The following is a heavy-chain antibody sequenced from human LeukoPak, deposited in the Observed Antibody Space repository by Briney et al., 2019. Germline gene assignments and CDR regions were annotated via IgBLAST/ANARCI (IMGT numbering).Heavy chain of an antibody. CDR1: GFSLSTRGVG. D-gene: IGHD1-26*01. J-gene: IGHJ5*02. V-gene: IGHV2-5*02. CDR3: AHRPRYSGRETFVNWFDP. Sequence: SGPTLVKPTQTLTLTCTFSGFSLSTRGVGVGWIRQPPGKALEWLALIYWDDDKRYSPSLKNRLTITKDTSKNQVVLTMTNMDPVDTATYYCAHRPRYSGRETFVNWFDPWGQGTLVTVSS. CDR2: IYWDDDK.